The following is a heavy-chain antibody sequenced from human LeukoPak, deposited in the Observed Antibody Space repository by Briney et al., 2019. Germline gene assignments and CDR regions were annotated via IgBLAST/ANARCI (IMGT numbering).Heavy chain of an antibody. CDR2: INHSGST. D-gene: IGHD3-3*01. CDR3: ARRSSWSGSRFEYYFDY. CDR1: GGSFSGYY. Sequence: SEALSLTCAVYGGSFSGYYWNWIRQPPGRGLEWIGEINHSGSTNYNPSLKSRVTISIDTSKNQFSLKVSSVTAADTAVYYCARRSSWSGSRFEYYFDYWGQGTLVTVSS. V-gene: IGHV4-34*01. J-gene: IGHJ4*02.